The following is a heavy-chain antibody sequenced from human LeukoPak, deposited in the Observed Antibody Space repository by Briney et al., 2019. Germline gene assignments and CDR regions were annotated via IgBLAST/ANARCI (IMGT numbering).Heavy chain of an antibody. V-gene: IGHV3-21*01. CDR2: ISSSSSYT. D-gene: IGHD3-9*01. CDR1: GFTFSSHS. CDR3: ARVSTGDYDILSRGTLDY. J-gene: IGHJ4*02. Sequence: PGGSLRLSCAASGFTFSSHSMNWVREAPGKGLEWVSSISSSSSYTYNADSVKGRFTISRDNAKNSLYLQMSSLRAEDTAVYYCARVSTGDYDILSRGTLDYWGQGTLVTVSS.